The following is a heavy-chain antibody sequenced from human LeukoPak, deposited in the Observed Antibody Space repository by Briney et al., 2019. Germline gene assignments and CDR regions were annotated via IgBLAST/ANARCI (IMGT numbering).Heavy chain of an antibody. D-gene: IGHD1-20*01. CDR1: GFTVSSSY. Sequence: GGSLRLSCAASGFTVSSSYMSWVRQAPGKGLEWVSVIYSGSSTFYADSVKGRFTISRDNSKNTLYLQMNSLSAEDTAVYYCARRRYNWNAIDYWGQGTLVTVSS. J-gene: IGHJ4*02. CDR3: ARRRYNWNAIDY. V-gene: IGHV3-53*01. CDR2: IYSGSST.